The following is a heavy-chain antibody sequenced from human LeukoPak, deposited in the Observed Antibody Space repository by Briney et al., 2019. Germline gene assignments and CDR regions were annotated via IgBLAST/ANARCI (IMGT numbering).Heavy chain of an antibody. Sequence: GGSLRLSCAASGFTFSSYAMSWVRQAPGKGLEWVSAISGSGGSTYYADSVKGRFTITRDNSKNTLYLQMNSLRAEDTAVYYCAKARVVVSAASDYWGQGTLVTVSS. CDR2: ISGSGGST. CDR1: GFTFSSYA. V-gene: IGHV3-23*01. J-gene: IGHJ4*02. CDR3: AKARVVVSAASDY. D-gene: IGHD2-2*01.